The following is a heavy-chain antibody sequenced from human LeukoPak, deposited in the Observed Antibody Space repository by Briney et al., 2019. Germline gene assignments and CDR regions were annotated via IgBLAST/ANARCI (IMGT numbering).Heavy chain of an antibody. V-gene: IGHV1-69*04. Sequence: SVKVSCKASGGTFSSYAISWVRQAPGQGLEWMGRIIPILGIANYAQKFQGRVTITADKSTSTAYMELSGLRSEDTAVYYCARQADSSGTGYYYGMDVWGQGTTVTVSS. CDR3: ARQADSSGTGYYYGMDV. CDR2: IIPILGIA. CDR1: GGTFSSYA. D-gene: IGHD3-22*01. J-gene: IGHJ6*02.